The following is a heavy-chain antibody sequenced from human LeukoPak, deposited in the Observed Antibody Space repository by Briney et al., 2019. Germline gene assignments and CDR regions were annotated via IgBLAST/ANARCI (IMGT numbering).Heavy chain of an antibody. CDR1: GASISSHY. CDR2: IYYSGTT. J-gene: IGHJ5*02. V-gene: IGHV4-59*11. D-gene: IGHD2-15*01. CDR3: ATAGRECSGDSCYSWFDP. Sequence: ASETLSLTCTVSGASISSHYWSWIRQPPGKGLEWIGHIYYSGTTNYNPSLKSRVTMSVDTSKNEFFLKLSSVTAADTAVYYCATAGRECSGDSCYSWFDPWGQGTLVTVSS.